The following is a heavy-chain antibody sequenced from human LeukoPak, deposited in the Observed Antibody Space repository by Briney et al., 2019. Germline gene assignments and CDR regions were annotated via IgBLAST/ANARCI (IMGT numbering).Heavy chain of an antibody. CDR1: GFTFSSYA. J-gene: IGHJ4*02. Sequence: PGGSLRLSCTASGFTFSSYAMSWVRQAPGKGLEWVGFIRSKAYGGTTEYAASVKGRFTISRDDSKSIAYLQMSSLKTEDTGVYYCIRVSITVGTYFYDYWGQGTLVTVSS. CDR2: IRSKAYGGTT. CDR3: IRVSITVGTYFYDY. D-gene: IGHD1-26*01. V-gene: IGHV3-49*04.